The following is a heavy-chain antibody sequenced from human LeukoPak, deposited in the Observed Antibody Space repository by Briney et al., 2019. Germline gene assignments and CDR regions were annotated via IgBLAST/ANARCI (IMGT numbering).Heavy chain of an antibody. V-gene: IGHV4-34*01. Sequence: SETLSLTCAVYGGSFSGYYWSWIRQPPGKGLEWIGEINHSGSTNYNPSLKSRVTISVDTSKNQLSLKLSSVTAADTAVYYCARRGQSSGWSHVDYWGQGTLVTVSS. CDR1: GGSFSGYY. CDR2: INHSGST. CDR3: ARRGQSSGWSHVDY. J-gene: IGHJ4*02. D-gene: IGHD6-19*01.